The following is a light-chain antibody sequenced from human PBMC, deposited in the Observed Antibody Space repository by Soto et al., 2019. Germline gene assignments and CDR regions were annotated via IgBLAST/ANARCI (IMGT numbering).Light chain of an antibody. CDR3: QQYNSYSVT. CDR1: QSISSW. CDR2: KAS. Sequence: DIQMTQSPSTLSASVGDRVTITCRASQSISSWLAWYQQKPGKAPKLLIYKASSLESGVPSRFSGSGSGTEFTLTISSLQPDDFATYYSQQYNSYSVTFGGGTKVEIK. J-gene: IGKJ4*01. V-gene: IGKV1-5*03.